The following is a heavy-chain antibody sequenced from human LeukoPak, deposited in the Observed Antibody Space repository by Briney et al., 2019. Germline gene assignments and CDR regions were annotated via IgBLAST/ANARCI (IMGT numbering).Heavy chain of an antibody. V-gene: IGHV1-46*01. CDR3: ARQGTYYDLWSGRRYLRYYFDY. D-gene: IGHD3-3*01. J-gene: IGHJ4*02. Sequence: ASVKVSCKSSGYTFTSYYMHWVRQAPGQGLEWMGIINPSGGSTSYAQKFQGRVTMTRDTSTSTVYMELSSLRSEDTAVYYCARQGTYYDLWSGRRYLRYYFDYWGQGTLVTVSS. CDR1: GYTFTSYY. CDR2: INPSGGST.